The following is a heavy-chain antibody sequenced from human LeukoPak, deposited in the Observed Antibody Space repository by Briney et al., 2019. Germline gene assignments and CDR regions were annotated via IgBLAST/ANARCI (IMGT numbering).Heavy chain of an antibody. CDR1: GYSFSTYT. D-gene: IGHD5-24*01. J-gene: IGHJ4*02. Sequence: GASVKVSYKASGYSFSTYTMNWVSQAPGQRLEWMGWINAGNGNTKYSQKFQGRVTITRDTSASTAYMEMRSLRSEDTAVYYCAREIDRDDYNRFFDYWGQGTLVTVSS. CDR2: INAGNGNT. V-gene: IGHV1-3*01. CDR3: AREIDRDDYNRFFDY.